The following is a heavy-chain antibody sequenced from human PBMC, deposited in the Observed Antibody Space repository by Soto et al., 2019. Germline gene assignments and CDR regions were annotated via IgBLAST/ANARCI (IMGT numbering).Heavy chain of an antibody. D-gene: IGHD3-10*01. CDR2: IYYSGST. CDR3: ARDLRDYYGSGSYRYFDY. J-gene: IGHJ4*02. Sequence: SETLSLTCTVSGGSISSGGYYWSWIRQHPGKGLEWIGYIYYSGSTYYNPSLKSRVTISVDTSKNQFSLKLSSVTAADTAVYYCARDLRDYYGSGSYRYFDYWGQGTLVTVSS. CDR1: GGSISSGGYY. V-gene: IGHV4-31*03.